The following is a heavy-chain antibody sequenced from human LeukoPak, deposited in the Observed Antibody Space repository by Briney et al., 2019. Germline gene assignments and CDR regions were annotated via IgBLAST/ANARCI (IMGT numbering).Heavy chain of an antibody. V-gene: IGHV1-2*04. J-gene: IGHJ4*02. Sequence: ASVKVSCKASGYTFTGYYMHWVRQAPGQGLEWMGWINPNSGGTNYAQKFQGWVTMTRDTSISTAYMDLRSLRSDDTAVYYCARDPSDYYGSGSFDYWGQGTLVTVSS. D-gene: IGHD3-10*01. CDR2: INPNSGGT. CDR3: ARDPSDYYGSGSFDY. CDR1: GYTFTGYY.